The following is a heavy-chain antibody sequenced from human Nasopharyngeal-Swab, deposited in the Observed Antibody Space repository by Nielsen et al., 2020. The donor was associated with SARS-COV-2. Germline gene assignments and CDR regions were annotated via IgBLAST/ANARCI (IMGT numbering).Heavy chain of an antibody. Sequence: ASVKVSCKASGYTFTGYYMHWVRQAPGQGLEWMGRINPNSGGTNYAQKFQGRVTMTRDTSISTAYMELSRLRSDDTAVYYCAGGGYCSGGSCYSFDASDIWGQGTMVTVSS. CDR1: GYTFTGYY. V-gene: IGHV1-2*06. CDR3: AGGGYCSGGSCYSFDASDI. J-gene: IGHJ3*02. D-gene: IGHD2-15*01. CDR2: INPNSGGT.